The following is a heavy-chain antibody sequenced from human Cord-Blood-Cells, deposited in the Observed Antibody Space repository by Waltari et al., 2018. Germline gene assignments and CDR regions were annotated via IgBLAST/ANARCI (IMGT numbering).Heavy chain of an antibody. V-gene: IGHV1-2*02. D-gene: IGHD5-12*01. CDR2: INPNSG. CDR1: GYTFTGYY. J-gene: IGHJ4*02. CDR3: ASGGYSGYDYPDY. Sequence: QVQLVQSGAEVKKPGASVKVSCKASGYTFTGYYMHWVRQAPGQGLEWMGWINPNSGDTSISTAYMELSRLRSDDTAVYYCASGGYSGYDYPDYWGRGTLVTVSS.